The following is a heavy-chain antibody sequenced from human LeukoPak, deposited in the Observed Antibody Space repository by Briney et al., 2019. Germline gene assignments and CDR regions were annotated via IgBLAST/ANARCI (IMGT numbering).Heavy chain of an antibody. CDR1: GGTFSSYA. Sequence: GSSVKVSCKASGGTFSSYAISWVRQAPGQGLEWMGIINPSGGSTSYAQKFQGRVTMTRDTSTSTVYMELSSLRSEDTAVYYCARNALPYAFDIWGQGTMVTVSS. CDR3: ARNALPYAFDI. J-gene: IGHJ3*02. D-gene: IGHD2-15*01. V-gene: IGHV1-46*01. CDR2: INPSGGST.